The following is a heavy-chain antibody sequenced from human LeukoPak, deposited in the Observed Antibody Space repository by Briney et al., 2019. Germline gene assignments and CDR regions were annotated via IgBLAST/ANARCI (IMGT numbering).Heavy chain of an antibody. CDR2: ISAYNGNT. Sequence: GASVKVSCKASGYTFTSYYMHWVRQAPGQGLEWMGWISAYNGNTNYAQKLQGRVTMTTDTSTSTAYMELRSLRSDDTAVYYCARDERYFDWLLYEGVGWFDPWGQGTLVTVSS. CDR1: GYTFTSYY. D-gene: IGHD3-9*01. V-gene: IGHV1-18*04. J-gene: IGHJ5*02. CDR3: ARDERYFDWLLYEGVGWFDP.